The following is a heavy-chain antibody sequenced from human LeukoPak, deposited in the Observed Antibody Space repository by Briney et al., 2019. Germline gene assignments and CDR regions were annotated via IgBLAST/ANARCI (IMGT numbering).Heavy chain of an antibody. CDR2: IYPGDSDA. V-gene: IGHV5-51*01. J-gene: IGHJ4*02. CDR1: GYTFTRYW. Sequence: GESLKISCQGSGYTFTRYWIGWVRQIPGKGLEWMGVIYPGDSDARYSPSFQGQVTISADESTNTAYLQWSTLKASDTAIYYCARRSGGGWYFDFWGPGHLVTVSS. D-gene: IGHD6-19*01. CDR3: ARRSGGGWYFDF.